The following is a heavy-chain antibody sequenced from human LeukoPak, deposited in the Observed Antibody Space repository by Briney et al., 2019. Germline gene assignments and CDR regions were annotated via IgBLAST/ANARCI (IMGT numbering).Heavy chain of an antibody. Sequence: SETLSLTCTVSGGSISAYYWSWIRQPPGKGLEWIGYIHYSGTTNYYPSLKSRVTIALDTSKNQFSLKLTSVTAADTAVYYCARGFGDWGLSWFDPWGQGTLVTVSS. CDR2: IHYSGTT. CDR3: ARGFGDWGLSWFDP. D-gene: IGHD3-10*01. V-gene: IGHV4-59*01. CDR1: GGSISAYY. J-gene: IGHJ5*02.